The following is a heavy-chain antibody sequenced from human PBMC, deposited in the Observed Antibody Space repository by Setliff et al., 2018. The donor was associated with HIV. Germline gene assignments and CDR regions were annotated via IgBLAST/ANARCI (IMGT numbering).Heavy chain of an antibody. CDR3: ARGDSGSYPQQDAFDI. CDR1: GYTFTSYG. J-gene: IGHJ3*02. Sequence: ASVKVSCKASGYTFTSYGISWLRQAPGQGLEWMGWISGYSGNTNYAQKFQDRVTMTTDTPTSTVYMELRSLRSDDTAVYYCARGDSGSYPQQDAFDIWGQGTMVTVSS. D-gene: IGHD1-26*01. V-gene: IGHV1-18*01. CDR2: ISGYSGNT.